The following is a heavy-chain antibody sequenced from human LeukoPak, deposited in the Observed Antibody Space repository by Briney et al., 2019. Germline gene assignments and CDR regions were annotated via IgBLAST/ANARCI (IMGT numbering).Heavy chain of an antibody. J-gene: IGHJ5*02. Sequence: SETLSLTCSVSGGSIRSYYWSWIRQPAGKGLGWIGRIYSSGTITYNPSLQSRVTMSVDTSKNEFSLKMSSVTAADTAVYYCTRDSGTTGEVKFDPWGQGTLVAVSS. CDR2: IYSSGTI. CDR1: GGSIRSYY. V-gene: IGHV4-4*07. D-gene: IGHD3-10*01. CDR3: TRDSGTTGEVKFDP.